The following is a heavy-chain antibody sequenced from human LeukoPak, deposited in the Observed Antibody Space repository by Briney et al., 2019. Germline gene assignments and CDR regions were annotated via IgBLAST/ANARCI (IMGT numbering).Heavy chain of an antibody. CDR1: GFTFSSYA. Sequence: GGSLRLSCAASGFTFSSYAMTWVRQAPGKGLEWVSAISGSGTNTYYSDSVKGRFTVSRDNAKNSLYLQMNSLRAEDTAVYYCARDLQQLVLEPPVWGQGTLVTVSS. V-gene: IGHV3-23*01. J-gene: IGHJ4*02. D-gene: IGHD6-13*01. CDR2: ISGSGTNT. CDR3: ARDLQQLVLEPPV.